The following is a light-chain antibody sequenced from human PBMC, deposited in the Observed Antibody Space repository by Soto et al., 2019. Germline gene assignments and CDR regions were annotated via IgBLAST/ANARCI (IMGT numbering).Light chain of an antibody. Sequence: DIQITQSPSTLSASVGERVTITCRASQSISSWLAWYQQKPGKAPKLLIYKASSLESGVPSRFSGSGSGTEFPLTISSLQPDDFATYYCQQYNSYPWTFGQGT. CDR2: KAS. J-gene: IGKJ1*01. CDR1: QSISSW. CDR3: QQYNSYPWT. V-gene: IGKV1-5*03.